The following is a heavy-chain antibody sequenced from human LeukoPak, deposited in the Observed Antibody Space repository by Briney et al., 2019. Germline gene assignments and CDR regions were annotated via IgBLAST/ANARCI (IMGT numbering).Heavy chain of an antibody. CDR3: IRDRGAVAGDNWFDP. CDR2: IFAGSGDT. D-gene: IGHD6-19*01. V-gene: IGHV4-4*07. Sequence: KPSETLSLTCSVSGGSISSYYWSWIRQPAGKGLEWIGRIFAGSGDTTYNSSLKSRVSMSVDTSNNQLSLNLRSVTAADTAVYFCIRDRGAVAGDNWFDPWGQGTLVTVSS. J-gene: IGHJ5*02. CDR1: GGSISSYY.